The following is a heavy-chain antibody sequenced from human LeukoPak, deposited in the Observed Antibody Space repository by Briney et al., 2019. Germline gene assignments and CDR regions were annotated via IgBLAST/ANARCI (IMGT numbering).Heavy chain of an antibody. Sequence: GGSLRLSCAASGFTFNSYAMNWVRQAPGKGLEWVSAISGSGGSTYYADSVKGRFTISRDNAKNSLYLQTNSLRAEDTAVYYCAELGITMIGGVWGKGTTVTISS. CDR2: ISGSGGST. D-gene: IGHD3-10*02. CDR3: AELGITMIGGV. J-gene: IGHJ6*04. V-gene: IGHV3-23*01. CDR1: GFTFNSYA.